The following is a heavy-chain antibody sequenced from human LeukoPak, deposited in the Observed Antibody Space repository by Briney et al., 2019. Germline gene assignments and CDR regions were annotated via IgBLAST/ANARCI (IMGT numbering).Heavy chain of an antibody. Sequence: GGSLRLSCAASGFTFDDYGMGWVRQAPGTGLEWVSGINWNGGSTGYADSVEGRFTISRDNAKNSLYLQMNSLRAEDTALYHCARADNWNYDAFDIWGQGTMVTVSS. V-gene: IGHV3-20*01. CDR3: ARADNWNYDAFDI. CDR1: GFTFDDYG. CDR2: INWNGGST. D-gene: IGHD1-7*01. J-gene: IGHJ3*02.